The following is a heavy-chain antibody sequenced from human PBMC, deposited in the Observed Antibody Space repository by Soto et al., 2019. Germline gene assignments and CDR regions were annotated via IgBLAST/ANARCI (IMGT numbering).Heavy chain of an antibody. CDR1: GYNFNSYG. CDR2: ISGYSGNT. Sequence: ASVKVSCKASGYNFNSYGVSWVRQAPGQGLEWMGWISGYSGNTNYAQRFQGRVTMTTDTSTSTAYMEMRSLRSDDTAVYYCTRSSETYNRNWSDPWGQGTLVTVSS. J-gene: IGHJ5*02. CDR3: TRSSETYNRNWSDP. D-gene: IGHD1-1*01. V-gene: IGHV1-18*01.